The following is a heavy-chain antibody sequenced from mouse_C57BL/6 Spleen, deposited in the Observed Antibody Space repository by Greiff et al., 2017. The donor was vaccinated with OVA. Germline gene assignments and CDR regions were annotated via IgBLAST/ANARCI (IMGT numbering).Heavy chain of an antibody. CDR1: GFTFSDYY. J-gene: IGHJ3*01. CDR2: INYDGSST. Sequence: EVKLVESEGGLVQPGSSMKLSCTASGFTFSDYYMAWVRQVPEKGLEWVANINYDGSSTYYLDSLKSRFIISRDNATTILYLQMSSLKSEDTATYDCARGPYDYGSSPWFAYWGQGTLVTVSA. V-gene: IGHV5-16*01. CDR3: ARGPYDYGSSPWFAY. D-gene: IGHD1-1*01.